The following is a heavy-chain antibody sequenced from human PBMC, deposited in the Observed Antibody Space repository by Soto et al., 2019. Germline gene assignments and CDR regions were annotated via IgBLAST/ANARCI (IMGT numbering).Heavy chain of an antibody. J-gene: IGHJ6*03. CDR2: IYYSGST. V-gene: IGHV4-31*02. Sequence: LQKEKGLEWIGYIYYSGSTYYNPSLKSRVTISVDTSKNQFSLKLSSVTAADTAVYYCAIESTICGVVYPNYLIEVWGKGTKVIVS. D-gene: IGHD3-3*01. CDR3: AIESTICGVVYPNYLIEV.